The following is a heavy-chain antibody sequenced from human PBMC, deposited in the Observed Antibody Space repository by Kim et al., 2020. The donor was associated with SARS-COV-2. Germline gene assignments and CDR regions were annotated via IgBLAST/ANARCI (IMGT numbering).Heavy chain of an antibody. CDR1: GYSFTTYW. V-gene: IGHV5-51*01. CDR2: IYPGDSHT. J-gene: IGHJ6*03. Sequence: GESLKISCKGSGYSFTTYWIGWVRQMPGKGLEWMGIIYPGDSHTRYSPSFQGQVTISADKSISTAYLQWSSLKASDTAMYYCARRSFDSSGYYRGYYYYMDVWGKGTTVTVSS. CDR3: ARRSFDSSGYYRGYYYYMDV. D-gene: IGHD3-22*01.